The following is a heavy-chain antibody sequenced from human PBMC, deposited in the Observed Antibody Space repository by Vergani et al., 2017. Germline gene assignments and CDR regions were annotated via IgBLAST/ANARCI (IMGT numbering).Heavy chain of an antibody. CDR1: GGPLSGYY. CDR2: VEDSGYF. D-gene: IGHD1-14*01. J-gene: IGHJ4*02. CDR3: ARSIVRRNPPHYLDN. V-gene: IGHV4-59*01. Sequence: QVQLQESGPGLVRPSETLSPPCTVPGGPLSGYYWNWIRPTPGEGLEWIRYVEDSGYFNYNPSLKTRVSLSSDTSNNQVSLMLSSVSVADTAVYYCARSIVRRNPPHYLDNGGQGTLVNVP.